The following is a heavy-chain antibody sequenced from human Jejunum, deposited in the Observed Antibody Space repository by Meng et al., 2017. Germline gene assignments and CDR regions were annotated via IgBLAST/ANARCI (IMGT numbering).Heavy chain of an antibody. Sequence: QVQLQESGPGLVTPSQTLSLTCTVSGDSISSGGHYWSWIRQHPGKGLEWIGYIYYTGSAYYNPSLESRVTLSVDTSNNQFSLRLTSVTAADTAVYYCAREGQLMLGLVDYWGQGTLVTVSS. V-gene: IGHV4-31*03. CDR1: GDSISSGGHY. D-gene: IGHD2-2*01. J-gene: IGHJ4*02. CDR2: IYYTGSA. CDR3: AREGQLMLGLVDY.